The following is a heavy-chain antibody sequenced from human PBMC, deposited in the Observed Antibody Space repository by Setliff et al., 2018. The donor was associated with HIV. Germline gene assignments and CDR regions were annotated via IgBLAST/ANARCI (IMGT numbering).Heavy chain of an antibody. CDR3: ARGKIVVVPAAMRPFDY. Sequence: GGSLRLSCVGSGFTFSNHWMQWVRQAPGKGLVWVSRINYHGNFIYYTDSVKGRFTISRDNAKNTLYLQMNSLRAEDTAVYYCARGKIVVVPAAMRPFDYWGQGTLVTVSS. D-gene: IGHD2-2*01. CDR2: INYHGNFI. V-gene: IGHV3-74*01. J-gene: IGHJ4*02. CDR1: GFTFSNHW.